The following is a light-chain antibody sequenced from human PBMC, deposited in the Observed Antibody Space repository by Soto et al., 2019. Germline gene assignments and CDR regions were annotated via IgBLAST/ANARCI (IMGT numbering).Light chain of an antibody. Sequence: QSVLTQSPSASGTPGQRVTISCSGSNSNVGTNTVTWYQQLPGTAPKLLIYNDNQRPSGVPDRFSGSKSGTSASLAISGLQSEDEADYYCAAWDDSLNGPYVFGT. J-gene: IGLJ1*01. CDR2: NDN. CDR1: NSNVGTNT. V-gene: IGLV1-44*01. CDR3: AAWDDSLNGPYV.